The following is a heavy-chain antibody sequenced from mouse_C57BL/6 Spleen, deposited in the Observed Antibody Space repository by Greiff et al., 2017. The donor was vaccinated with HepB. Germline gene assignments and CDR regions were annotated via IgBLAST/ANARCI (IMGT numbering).Heavy chain of an antibody. D-gene: IGHD1-1*01. CDR3: ARDYYGSSLDY. V-gene: IGHV5-17*01. Sequence: EVHLVESGGGLVKPGGSLKLSCAASGFTFSDYGMHWVRQAPEKGLERVAYISSGSSTIYYADTVKGRFTISRDNAKNTLFMQMTSLRSEDTAMYYCARDYYGSSLDYWGQGTTLTVSS. CDR1: GFTFSDYG. CDR2: ISSGSSTI. J-gene: IGHJ2*01.